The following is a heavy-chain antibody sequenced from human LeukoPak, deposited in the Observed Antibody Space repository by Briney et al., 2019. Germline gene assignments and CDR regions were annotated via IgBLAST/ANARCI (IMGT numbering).Heavy chain of an antibody. J-gene: IGHJ5*02. Sequence: AGGSLRLSCAASGFIFSSYWMSWVRQAPGKGLEWVANIKQDGSEKYYVDSVKGRFTISRDNAKNSLYLQMNSLRAEDTAVYYCARGLNWFDPWGQGTLVTVSS. V-gene: IGHV3-7*01. CDR2: IKQDGSEK. CDR3: ARGLNWFDP. CDR1: GFIFSSYW.